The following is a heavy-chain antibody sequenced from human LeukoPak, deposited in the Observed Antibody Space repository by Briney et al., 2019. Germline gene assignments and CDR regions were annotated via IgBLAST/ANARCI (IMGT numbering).Heavy chain of an antibody. V-gene: IGHV1-18*04. J-gene: IGHJ4*02. CDR3: ARWPHDRIAVAY. D-gene: IGHD6-19*01. Sequence: GASVKVSCKASGYTFTRYYMHWVRQAPGQGLEWMGWISAYNGNTNYAQKLQGRVTMTTDTSTSTAYMELRSLRSDDTAVYYCARWPHDRIAVAYWGQGTLVTVSS. CDR2: ISAYNGNT. CDR1: GYTFTRYY.